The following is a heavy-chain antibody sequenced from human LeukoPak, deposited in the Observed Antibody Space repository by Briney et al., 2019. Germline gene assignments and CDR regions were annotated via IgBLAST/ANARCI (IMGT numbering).Heavy chain of an antibody. V-gene: IGHV3-7*01. CDR2: IKQDGSVI. Sequence: GGSLRLSCAASGFSFSTHWMSWFRQAPGKGLEWVALIKQDGSVIHYVDSVKGRFTISRDNAKNSLSLQMNSLRADDTAVYYCAGDEGWTFDIWGQGTKVAVSS. CDR3: AGDEGWTFDI. J-gene: IGHJ3*02. CDR1: GFSFSTHW. D-gene: IGHD5-24*01.